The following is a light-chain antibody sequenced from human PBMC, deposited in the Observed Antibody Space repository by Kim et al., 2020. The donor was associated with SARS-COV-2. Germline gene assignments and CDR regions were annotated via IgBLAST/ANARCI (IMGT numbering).Light chain of an antibody. CDR2: DAS. CDR3: QQYDNLPYS. V-gene: IGKV1-33*01. CDR1: QDISNY. Sequence: SASVGDRVTITCQASQDISNYLNWYQQKPGKAPKLLIYDASNLETGVPSRFSGSGSGTDFTFTISSLQPEDIATYYCQQYDNLPYSFGQGTNWRS. J-gene: IGKJ2*03.